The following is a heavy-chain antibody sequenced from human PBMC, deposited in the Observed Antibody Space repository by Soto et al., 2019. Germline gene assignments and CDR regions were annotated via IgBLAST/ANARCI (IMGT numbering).Heavy chain of an antibody. V-gene: IGHV3-48*02. J-gene: IGHJ4*02. D-gene: IGHD3-10*01. Sequence: EVPLVESGGSLVQPGGSLRLSCAASGFTFSTHTMNWVRQAPGKGLEWLSYISSGSRTIYYADSVMGRFTISRDNAQNSLYLQMHSLRDEDTAVYYCATGSGNGSGYWGQGTLVTVSS. CDR2: ISSGSRTI. CDR1: GFTFSTHT. CDR3: ATGSGNGSGY.